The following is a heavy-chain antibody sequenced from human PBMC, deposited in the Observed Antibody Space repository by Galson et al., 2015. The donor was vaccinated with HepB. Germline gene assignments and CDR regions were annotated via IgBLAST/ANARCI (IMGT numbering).Heavy chain of an antibody. CDR3: ARGEVATYYYGMDV. CDR1: GDSVSSDSAA. CDR2: TYYTSKWYN. V-gene: IGHV6-1*01. J-gene: IGHJ6*02. D-gene: IGHD5-12*01. Sequence: CAIFGDSVSSDSAAWNWIRQSPPRGLEWLGRTYYTSKWYNEYAVSVKSRTTVHPDTSKTQFSLQLNSVTPEDTAVYYCARGEVATYYYGMDVWGQGTTVTVSS.